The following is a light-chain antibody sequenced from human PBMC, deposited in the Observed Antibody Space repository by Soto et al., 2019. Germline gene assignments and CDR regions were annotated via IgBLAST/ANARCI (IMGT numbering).Light chain of an antibody. CDR2: DVS. V-gene: IGKV1-13*02. CDR3: QQFNSYPIT. Sequence: AIQVTQSPSSVSASVGDRVTMTCRASQDIRGALAWYQQKSGKPPNLLIYDVSTLEGGVPSRFSGSGSGTEFTLTISSLQPEDFGTYYCQQFNSYPITFGHGTRLEIK. J-gene: IGKJ5*01. CDR1: QDIRGA.